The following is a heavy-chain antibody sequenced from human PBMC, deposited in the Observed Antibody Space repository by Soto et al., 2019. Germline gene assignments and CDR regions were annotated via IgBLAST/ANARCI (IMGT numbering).Heavy chain of an antibody. V-gene: IGHV4-34*01. D-gene: IGHD6-19*01. CDR1: GGSFSGYY. CDR2: INHSGST. CDR3: ARGLGSSGSYYFDY. Sequence: PSETLSLTCAVYGGSFSGYYWSWIRQPPGKGLEWIGEINHSGSTNYNPSLKSRVTISVDTSKNQFSLKLSSVTAADTAVYYCARGLGSSGSYYFDYWGQGTLVTVYS. J-gene: IGHJ4*02.